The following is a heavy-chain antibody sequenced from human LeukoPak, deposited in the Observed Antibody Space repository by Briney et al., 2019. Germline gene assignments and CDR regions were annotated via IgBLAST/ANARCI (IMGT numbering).Heavy chain of an antibody. D-gene: IGHD7-27*01. Sequence: PSETLSLTCAVYGGSISGYYWSWIRQPPGKGLEWIGEINHSGSTNYNPSLKSRVTISVDTSKNQFSLKLSYVTAADTAVYYCARGTGPLRAFDIWGQGTMVTVSS. J-gene: IGHJ3*02. V-gene: IGHV4-34*01. CDR1: GGSISGYY. CDR2: INHSGST. CDR3: ARGTGPLRAFDI.